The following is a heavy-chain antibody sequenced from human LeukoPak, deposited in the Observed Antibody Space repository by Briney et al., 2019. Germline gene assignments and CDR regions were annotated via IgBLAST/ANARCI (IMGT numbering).Heavy chain of an antibody. CDR1: GFTLSRHP. CDR3: AKGSLRERIVGSTTRGANDY. Sequence: GGSLRLSCAASGFTLSRHPIFWVRQAPGKGLEWVAVISHDGGNKYYADSVKGRFTISRDNSKNTLYLQMNSLRGEDTAVYYCAKGSLRERIVGSTTRGANDYWGQGTLVTVSS. D-gene: IGHD1-26*01. V-gene: IGHV3-30*04. J-gene: IGHJ4*02. CDR2: ISHDGGNK.